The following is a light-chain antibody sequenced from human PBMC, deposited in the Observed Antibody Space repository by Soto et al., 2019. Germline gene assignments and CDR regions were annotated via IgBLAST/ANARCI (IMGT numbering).Light chain of an antibody. Sequence: QSALTQPPSASGTPGQRVTISCSGSRSSIGSNTVNWYQHLPGMAPKLLIYSTNHRPSGVPDRFSASKAGASASLAISGLQSGDEGDYYCAAWDASLGGFYVFGSGTKVTVL. CDR1: RSSIGSNT. J-gene: IGLJ1*01. CDR3: AAWDASLGGFYV. V-gene: IGLV1-44*01. CDR2: STN.